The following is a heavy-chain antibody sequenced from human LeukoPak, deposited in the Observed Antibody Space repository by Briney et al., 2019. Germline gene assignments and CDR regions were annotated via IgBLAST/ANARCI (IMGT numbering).Heavy chain of an antibody. V-gene: IGHV3-30*02. J-gene: IGHJ6*03. Sequence: PGGSLRLSCAASGFTFSSYGMHWVRRAPGKGLEWVAFIRYDGSIKYYADSVKGRFTISRDNSKNTLYLQMNSLRAEDTAVHYCAKDNVKVTTIRRVPHYMDVWGKGTTVTISS. CDR3: AKDNVKVTTIRRVPHYMDV. CDR2: IRYDGSIK. CDR1: GFTFSSYG. D-gene: IGHD5-12*01.